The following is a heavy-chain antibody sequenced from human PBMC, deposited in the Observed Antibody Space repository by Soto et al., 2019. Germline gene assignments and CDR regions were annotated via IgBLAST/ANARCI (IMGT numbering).Heavy chain of an antibody. Sequence: QVQLVQSGAEVKRPGSSVKVSCKASGDTFNFYSINWVRQAPGLGLEWMGRVNPILRVSNYEQRILGRVTMPADKSKSTADLEQSGLRSDDTAIYYCATSYGSGYRAFDFWGQGALVTVSS. V-gene: IGHV1-69*04. CDR2: VNPILRVS. J-gene: IGHJ4*02. CDR1: GDTFNFYS. CDR3: ATSYGSGYRAFDF. D-gene: IGHD3-10*01.